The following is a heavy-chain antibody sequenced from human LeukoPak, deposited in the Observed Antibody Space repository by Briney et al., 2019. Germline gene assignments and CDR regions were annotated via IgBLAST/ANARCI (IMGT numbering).Heavy chain of an antibody. CDR1: GFTFDDYA. D-gene: IGHD5-12*01. CDR3: AKDKDIVATSYYFDY. J-gene: IGHJ4*02. Sequence: PGRSLRLSCAASGFTFDDYAMHWVRQAPGKGLEWVSGISWNSGSIGYADSVKGRFTISRDNAKNSLYLQMNSLRAEDTALYYCAKDKDIVATSYYFDYWGQGTLVTVSS. V-gene: IGHV3-9*01. CDR2: ISWNSGSI.